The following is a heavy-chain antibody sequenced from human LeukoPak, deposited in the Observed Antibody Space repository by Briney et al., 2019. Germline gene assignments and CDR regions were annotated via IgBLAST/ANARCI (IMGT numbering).Heavy chain of an antibody. J-gene: IGHJ4*02. CDR2: VSGSGGST. CDR3: AKGAPYYYDSSGYYYSFGY. D-gene: IGHD3-22*01. CDR1: GFTFSSYA. Sequence: PGGSLRLSCAASGFTFSSYAMSWVRQAPGKGLEWVSAVSGSGGSTYYADSVKGRFTISRGNSKNTLYLQMNSLRAEDTAVYYCAKGAPYYYDSSGYYYSFGYWGQGTLVTVSS. V-gene: IGHV3-23*01.